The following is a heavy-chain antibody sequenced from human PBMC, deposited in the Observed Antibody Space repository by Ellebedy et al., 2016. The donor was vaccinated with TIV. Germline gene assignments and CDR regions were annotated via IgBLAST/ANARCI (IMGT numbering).Heavy chain of an antibody. CDR2: IWYDGSNK. V-gene: IGHV3-33*03. CDR3: ATGPPKWEVPLDLDS. D-gene: IGHD1-26*01. CDR1: GFTFSSYG. Sequence: GESLKISCAASGFTFSSYGMHWVRQAPGKGLEWVAVIWYDGSNKYYADSVKGRFTISRDNAKNSLYLQMNSLRAEDTAMYYCATGPPKWEVPLDLDSWGQGTLVIVSS. J-gene: IGHJ4*02.